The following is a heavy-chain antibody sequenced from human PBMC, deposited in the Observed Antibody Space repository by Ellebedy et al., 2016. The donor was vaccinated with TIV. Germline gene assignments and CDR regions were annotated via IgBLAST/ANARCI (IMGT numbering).Heavy chain of an antibody. CDR1: GGSISDYY. V-gene: IGHV4-59*01. Sequence: GSLRLSCTVSGGSISDYYWSWIRQPPGKGLEWIGYIYYSGSTNYNPSLKSRVTISVDTSKNQFPLNLSSVTAADTAVYYCARVIDCSGGSCQDYWGQGTLVTVSS. CDR3: ARVIDCSGGSCQDY. J-gene: IGHJ4*02. D-gene: IGHD2-15*01. CDR2: IYYSGST.